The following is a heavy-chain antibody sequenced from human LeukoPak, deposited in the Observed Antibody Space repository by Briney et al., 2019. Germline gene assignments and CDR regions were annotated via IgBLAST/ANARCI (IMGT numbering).Heavy chain of an antibody. Sequence: ASVKVSCKASGYTFTGYYMHWVRQAPGQGLEWMGWINPNSGGTNYAQKFQGRVTMTRDTSISTACMELSRLRSDDTAVYYCARALRYCSGGSCYNDYWGQGTLVTVSS. CDR3: ARALRYCSGGSCYNDY. CDR1: GYTFTGYY. J-gene: IGHJ4*03. CDR2: INPNSGGT. D-gene: IGHD2-15*01. V-gene: IGHV1-2*02.